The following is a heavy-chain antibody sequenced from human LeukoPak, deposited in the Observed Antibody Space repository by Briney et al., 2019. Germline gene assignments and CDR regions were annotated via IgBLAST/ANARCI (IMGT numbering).Heavy chain of an antibody. CDR2: IRGDSGGS. CDR3: ARDPGGSRGSNWAANLFDP. J-gene: IGHJ5*02. CDR1: GFNFAAYP. V-gene: IGHV3-43*02. Sequence: PGGSLRLSCVASGFNFAAYPMHWVRQVPGKGLEWVALIRGDSGGSFYTDSVKGRFTISRDNSKNSLYLQMNSLTTDDTALYYCARDPGGSRGSNWAANLFDPWGQGTLVTVSS. D-gene: IGHD3-10*01.